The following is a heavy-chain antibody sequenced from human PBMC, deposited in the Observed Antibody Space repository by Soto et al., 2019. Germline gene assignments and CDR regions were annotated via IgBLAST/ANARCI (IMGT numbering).Heavy chain of an antibody. Sequence: SVEASSKAPGYTYTSYYMHSVRQAHGQGLEWMGIINPSGGSTSYAQKFQGRVTMTRDTSTSTVYMELSSLRSEDTAVYYCASSSGAFGIWGQGTMVTVSS. CDR1: GYTYTSYY. V-gene: IGHV1-46*03. CDR3: ASSSGAFGI. CDR2: INPSGGST. J-gene: IGHJ3*02.